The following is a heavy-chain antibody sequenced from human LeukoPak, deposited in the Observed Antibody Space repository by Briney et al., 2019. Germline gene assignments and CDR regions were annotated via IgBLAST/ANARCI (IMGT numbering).Heavy chain of an antibody. Sequence: ASVKVSCKASGYTFTSYGISWVRQAPGQGREWMGWISAYNGNTNYAQKLQGRVTMTTDTSTRTAYMELRSLRSDDTAVYYCARTVKQTYYYDSSGYFTEPYFDYWGQGTLVTVSS. J-gene: IGHJ4*02. V-gene: IGHV1-18*01. CDR2: ISAYNGNT. CDR3: ARTVKQTYYYDSSGYFTEPYFDY. D-gene: IGHD3-22*01. CDR1: GYTFTSYG.